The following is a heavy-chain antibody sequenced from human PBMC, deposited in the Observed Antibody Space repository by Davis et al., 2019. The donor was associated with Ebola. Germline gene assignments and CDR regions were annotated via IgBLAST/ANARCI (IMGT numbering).Heavy chain of an antibody. V-gene: IGHV3-74*01. Sequence: LSLTCAASGFTFSSYWMHWVRQAPGKGLVWVSRINNDGTSTSYADSVKGRFTISRDISENTVYLQMNSLRPEDTAEYYCAKDGKNWAFDYWGQGTLVTVSS. J-gene: IGHJ4*02. D-gene: IGHD7-27*01. CDR3: AKDGKNWAFDY. CDR2: INNDGTST. CDR1: GFTFSSYW.